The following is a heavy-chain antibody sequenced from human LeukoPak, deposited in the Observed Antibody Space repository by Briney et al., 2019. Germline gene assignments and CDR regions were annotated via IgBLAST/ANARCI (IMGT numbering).Heavy chain of an antibody. Sequence: PGGSLRLSCAASGFTFSSYSMNWVRQAPGKGLEWVSSISSSSSYIYYADSVKGRFTISRDNAKNSLYLQMNSLRAEDTAVYYCAKMGGFYGSGSAPFDYWGQGTLVTVSS. D-gene: IGHD3-10*01. CDR1: GFTFSSYS. J-gene: IGHJ4*02. CDR3: AKMGGFYGSGSAPFDY. CDR2: ISSSSSYI. V-gene: IGHV3-21*04.